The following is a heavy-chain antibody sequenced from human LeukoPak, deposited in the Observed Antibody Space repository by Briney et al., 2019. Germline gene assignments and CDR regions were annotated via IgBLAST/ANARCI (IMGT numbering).Heavy chain of an antibody. CDR2: IYYSGST. J-gene: IGHJ4*02. Sequence: SETLSLTCTVSGGSISSYYWSWIRQPPGKGLEWIGYIYYSGSTNYNSSLKSRVTISVDTSKNQFSLKLSSVTAADTAVYYCAREPSSGRGFDYWGQGTLVTVSS. V-gene: IGHV4-59*12. CDR1: GGSISSYY. D-gene: IGHD3-22*01. CDR3: AREPSSGRGFDY.